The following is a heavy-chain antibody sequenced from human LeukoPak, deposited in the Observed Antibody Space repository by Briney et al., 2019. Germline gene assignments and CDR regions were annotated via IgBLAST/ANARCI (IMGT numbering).Heavy chain of an antibody. V-gene: IGHV1-69*06. CDR2: IIPIFGTA. CDR3: ASGYFDWFFDY. D-gene: IGHD3-9*01. CDR1: GGTFSSYA. J-gene: IGHJ4*02. Sequence: GASVKVSCKASGGTFSSYAISWVRQAPGQGLEWMGGIIPIFGTANYAQKFQGRVTITADKSTSTAYMELSSLRSEDTAVYYCASGYFDWFFDYWGQGTLVTVSS.